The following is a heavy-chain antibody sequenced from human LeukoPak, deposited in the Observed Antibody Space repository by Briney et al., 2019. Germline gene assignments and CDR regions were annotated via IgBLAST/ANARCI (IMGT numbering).Heavy chain of an antibody. CDR3: ARGGIALAGNFDY. CDR2: ISSSSSTI. V-gene: IGHV3-48*01. CDR1: GFTFSTYN. D-gene: IGHD6-19*01. J-gene: IGHJ4*02. Sequence: GSLRLSCAVSGFTFSTYNMNWVRQAPGKGLEWVSYISSSSSTIYYADSVKGRFTISRDNAKNSLYLQMNSLRAEDTAVYYCARGGIALAGNFDYWGQGTLVTVSS.